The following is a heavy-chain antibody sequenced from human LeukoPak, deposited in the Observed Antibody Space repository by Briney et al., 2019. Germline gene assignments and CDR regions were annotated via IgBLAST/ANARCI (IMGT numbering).Heavy chain of an antibody. CDR2: ISSSSSYI. D-gene: IGHD6-19*01. CDR1: GSTLSSYS. Sequence: GGSLRLSCAASGSTLSSYSMNWVRQAPGKGLEWVSSISSSSSYIYYADSVKGRFTISRDNAKNSLYLQVNSLRAEDTAVYYCARSYSSGWQFFDYWGQGTLVTVSS. V-gene: IGHV3-21*01. CDR3: ARSYSSGWQFFDY. J-gene: IGHJ4*02.